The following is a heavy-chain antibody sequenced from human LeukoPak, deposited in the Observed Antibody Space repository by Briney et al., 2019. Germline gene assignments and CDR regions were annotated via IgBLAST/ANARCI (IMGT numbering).Heavy chain of an antibody. CDR1: GGSISSSRFY. D-gene: IGHD2-21*02. CDR2: IHYSGST. Sequence: SETLSLTCIVSGGSISSSRFYWGWIRQPPGKGLEWIGTIHYSGSTYYNPSQKSRVTISADTSKNQFSLNLSSVTAADTGVYYCARHVSSDLRIVVVTSDWYFDFWGRGTLVTVSS. CDR3: ARHVSSDLRIVVVTSDWYFDF. V-gene: IGHV4-39*01. J-gene: IGHJ2*01.